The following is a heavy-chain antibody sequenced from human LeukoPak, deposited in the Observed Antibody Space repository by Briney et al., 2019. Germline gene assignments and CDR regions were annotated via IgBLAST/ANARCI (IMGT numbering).Heavy chain of an antibody. Sequence: SQTLSLTCTVSGVSISRSDYWSWIRQAPGKGLEWVGYIHYTGATYYNPSLKSRLTLSLDTSKNQFSLKLSSVTAADTAVYYSAREVDFPPTSDVFDIRGQGTVVTVSS. CDR1: GVSISRSDY. CDR3: AREVDFPPTSDVFDI. J-gene: IGHJ3*02. D-gene: IGHD3-3*01. V-gene: IGHV4-31*03. CDR2: IHYTGAT.